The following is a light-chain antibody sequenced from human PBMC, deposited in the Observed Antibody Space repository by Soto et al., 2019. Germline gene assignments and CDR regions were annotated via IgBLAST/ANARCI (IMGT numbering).Light chain of an antibody. J-gene: IGLJ3*02. CDR1: VLAKKY. CDR2: KDS. V-gene: IGLV3-27*01. CDR3: YSAADKGV. Sequence: YELTQPSSVSVSPGQTARITCSGDVLAKKYARWFQQKPGQAPVLVIYKDSERPSGIPERFSGSSSGTTVTLTISGAQVEDEADYYCYSAADKGVFGGGTKLTVL.